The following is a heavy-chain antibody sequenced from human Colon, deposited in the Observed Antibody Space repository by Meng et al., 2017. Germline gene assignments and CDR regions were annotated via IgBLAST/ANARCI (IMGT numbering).Heavy chain of an antibody. D-gene: IGHD1-14*01. CDR1: GFTFSGSA. CDR3: STGDYCGF. V-gene: IGHV3-73*02. CDR2: IRTKPNDYAT. Sequence: EVQLVGSGGGSVQPGGSLELSCVASGFTFSGSAMNWVRQTSGKGLEWVGRIRTKPNDYATAYAPSVRGRFTISRDDSKNTVYLQMNSLKIEDTAVYYCSTGDYCGFWGQGTLVTVSS. J-gene: IGHJ4*02.